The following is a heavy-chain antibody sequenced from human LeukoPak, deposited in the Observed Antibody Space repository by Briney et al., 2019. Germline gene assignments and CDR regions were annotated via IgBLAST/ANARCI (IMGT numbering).Heavy chain of an antibody. D-gene: IGHD2-2*01. J-gene: IGHJ6*02. CDR1: GFTFSSYS. Sequence: TGGSLRLSRAASGFTFSSYSMSWVRQAPGKGLEWVSSISSTSDSMYYADSVMGRFTISRDNAKNSLYLQMNSLRAEDTAVYYCAKDFQYCSSTTCYPGGHGMDVWGQGTTVTVSS. CDR3: AKDFQYCSSTTCYPGGHGMDV. CDR2: ISSTSDSM. V-gene: IGHV3-21*01.